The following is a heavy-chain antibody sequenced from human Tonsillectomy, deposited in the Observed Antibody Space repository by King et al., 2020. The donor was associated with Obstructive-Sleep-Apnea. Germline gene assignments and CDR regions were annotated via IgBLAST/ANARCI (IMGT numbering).Heavy chain of an antibody. CDR1: GFSLSTSGVG. CDR3: AHRRGYYDFWSGYKYFDY. V-gene: IGHV2-5*02. Sequence: ITLKESGPTLVKPTQTLTLTCTFSGFSLSTSGVGVGWIRPPPGKALEWLALIYWDDDKRYSPSLKSRLTIAKDTSKNQVVLTMTNMDPVDTATYYCAHRRGYYDFWSGYKYFDYWGQGTLVTVSS. J-gene: IGHJ4*02. D-gene: IGHD3-3*01. CDR2: IYWDDDK.